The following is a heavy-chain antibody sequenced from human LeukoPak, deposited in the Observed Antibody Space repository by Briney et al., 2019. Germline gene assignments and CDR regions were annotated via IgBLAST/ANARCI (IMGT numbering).Heavy chain of an antibody. CDR3: ATPGDRKNFDWSSTPLYYFDY. V-gene: IGHV3-23*01. Sequence: PGGSLRLSCAASGFTIMNSAMNWVRQAPGKGLEWVSAISGSGGSTYYADSVKGRFTISRDNSKNTLYLQMNSLRAEDTAVYYCATPGDRKNFDWSSTPLYYFDYWGQGTLVTVSS. CDR1: GFTIMNSA. J-gene: IGHJ4*02. D-gene: IGHD3-9*01. CDR2: ISGSGGST.